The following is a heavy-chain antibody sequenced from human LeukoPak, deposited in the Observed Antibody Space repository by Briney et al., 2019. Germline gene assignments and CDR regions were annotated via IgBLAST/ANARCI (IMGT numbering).Heavy chain of an antibody. J-gene: IGHJ5*02. CDR1: GFIFSDYY. D-gene: IGHD5-12*01. V-gene: IGHV3-11*01. CDR2: ISDGGKTK. Sequence: GGSLRLSCTASGFIFSDYYMSWIRQAPGKGLEWVSYISDGGKTKYSADSVKGRFTISRDNAKNSLYLQMNSLRAEDTAVYYCARDYSGWSLDPWGQGTLVTVSS. CDR3: ARDYSGWSLDP.